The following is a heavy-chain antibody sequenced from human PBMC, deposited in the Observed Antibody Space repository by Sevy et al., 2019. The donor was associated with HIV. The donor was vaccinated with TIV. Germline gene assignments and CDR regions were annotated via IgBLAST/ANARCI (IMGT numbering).Heavy chain of an antibody. Sequence: SETLSLTCTVSGGSISSLYWNWIRQPPGKGLEWIANIYYNGHINYNPTLKSRVTLSLDTSKNQFSLRLTSVTAADTAMYYCAGENAWGRGYSWGQGTLVTVSS. D-gene: IGHD1-26*01. CDR2: IYYNGHI. CDR1: GGSISSLY. J-gene: IGHJ4*02. V-gene: IGHV4-59*08. CDR3: AGENAWGRGYS.